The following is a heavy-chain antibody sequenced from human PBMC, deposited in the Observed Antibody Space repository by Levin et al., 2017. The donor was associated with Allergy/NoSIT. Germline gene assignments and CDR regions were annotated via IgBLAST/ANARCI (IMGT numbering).Heavy chain of an antibody. J-gene: IGHJ4*02. CDR1: GLTFSTYG. CDR3: ATHLEGYPLHY. V-gene: IGHV3-30*03. D-gene: IGHD5-24*01. Sequence: GGSLRLSCGASGLTFSTYGMHWVRQAPGNGLEWVAVISYHGKNKYYADSVKGRFTISRDNSKNTLYLEMNSLRAEDTAVYYCATHLEGYPLHYWGQGTLVTVSS. CDR2: ISYHGKNK.